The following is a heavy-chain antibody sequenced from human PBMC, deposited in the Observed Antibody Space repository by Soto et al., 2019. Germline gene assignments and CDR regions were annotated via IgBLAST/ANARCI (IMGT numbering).Heavy chain of an antibody. CDR3: ARGGFVAGLYNALDA. V-gene: IGHV1-69*06. Sequence: QVQLVQSGAEVKKVGSSVKVSCKTSGGSLSTNAISWVRQAPGQGLEWMGAIIPMFGSPKYAQKFQGRVTISADNPTNTIYMEMISLTSADTAVYYCARGGFVAGLYNALDAWGEGTTVSGS. D-gene: IGHD6-19*01. CDR1: GGSLSTNA. J-gene: IGHJ6*02. CDR2: IIPMFGSP.